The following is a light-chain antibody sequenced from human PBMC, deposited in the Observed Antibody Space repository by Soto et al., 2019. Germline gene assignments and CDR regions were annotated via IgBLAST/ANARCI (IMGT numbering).Light chain of an antibody. CDR1: GSNIGNNY. J-gene: IGLJ3*02. CDR3: GTWDSSLSAWV. CDR2: DNN. Sequence: QSVLTQPPSVSAAPGQKVTISCSGSGSNIGNNYVFWYQQFPGTAPKLLIYDNNNRPSGIPDRFSGSKSGTSATLGITGLQTGDEADYYCGTWDSSLSAWVFGGGTKVTVL. V-gene: IGLV1-51*01.